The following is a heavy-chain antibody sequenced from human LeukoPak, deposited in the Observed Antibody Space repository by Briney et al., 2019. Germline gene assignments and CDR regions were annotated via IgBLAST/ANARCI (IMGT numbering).Heavy chain of an antibody. CDR2: IRYDGSNK. D-gene: IGHD3-22*01. Sequence: TGGSLRLSCAASGFTFSSYGMHWVRRAPGKGLEWVAFIRYDGSNKYYADSVKGRFTISRDNSKNTLYLQMNSLRAEDTAVYYCAKGEDSRYDSSGYYSKSDYWGQGTLVTVSS. V-gene: IGHV3-30*02. J-gene: IGHJ4*02. CDR3: AKGEDSRYDSSGYYSKSDY. CDR1: GFTFSSYG.